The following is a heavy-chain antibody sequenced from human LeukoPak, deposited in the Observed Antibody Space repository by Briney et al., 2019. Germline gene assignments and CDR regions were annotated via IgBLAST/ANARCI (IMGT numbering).Heavy chain of an antibody. CDR3: ARVPGGVSSGYYYYYFDY. D-gene: IGHD3-22*01. Sequence: ASVKVSCKASGYTFTGYYMHWVRQAPGQGLEWMGWINPNSGGTNYAQKFQGWVTMTRDTSISTAYMELSRLRSGDTAVYYCARVPGGVSSGYYYYYFDYWGQGTLVTVSS. J-gene: IGHJ4*02. CDR1: GYTFTGYY. CDR2: INPNSGGT. V-gene: IGHV1-2*04.